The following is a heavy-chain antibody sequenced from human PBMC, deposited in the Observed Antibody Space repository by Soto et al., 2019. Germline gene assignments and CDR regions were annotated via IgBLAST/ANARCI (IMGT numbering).Heavy chain of an antibody. Sequence: GGSLRLSCAASGFTFSDHYMDWVRQAPGKGLEWVGRTRNKANSYTTEYAASVKGRFTISRDDSKNSLYLQMNSLKTEDTAVYYCARLRVPYDYGDWYFDYWGQGTLVTVSS. J-gene: IGHJ4*02. D-gene: IGHD4-17*01. V-gene: IGHV3-72*01. CDR3: ARLRVPYDYGDWYFDY. CDR1: GFTFSDHY. CDR2: TRNKANSYTT.